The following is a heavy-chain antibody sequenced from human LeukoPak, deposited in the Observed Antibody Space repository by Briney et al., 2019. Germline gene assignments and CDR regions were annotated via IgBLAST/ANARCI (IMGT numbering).Heavy chain of an antibody. V-gene: IGHV1-18*01. CDR1: GYTFTSYG. J-gene: IGHJ4*02. D-gene: IGHD3-22*01. CDR2: ISAYNGNT. CDR3: ARVRRITMIVGGPFDY. Sequence: GASVKVSCKASGYTFTSYGISWVRQAPGQGLEWMGWISAYNGNTNYAQKLQGRVTMTTDTSTSTAYMELRSLRSDDTAVYYCARVRRITMIVGGPFDYWGQGTLVTVSS.